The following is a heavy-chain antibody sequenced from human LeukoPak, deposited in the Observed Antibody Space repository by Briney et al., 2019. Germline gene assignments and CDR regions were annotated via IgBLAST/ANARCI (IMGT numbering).Heavy chain of an antibody. V-gene: IGHV3-74*01. Sequence: PGGSLRLSCVASGFTFSSYWMHWVRQAPGKGLVWVSRINSDGSSTSYADSVKGRFTISRDNAKNTLYQQMNSLRAEDTAVYYCARSHDYYYYGMDVWGQGTTVTVSS. J-gene: IGHJ6*02. CDR2: INSDGSST. D-gene: IGHD3-3*01. CDR1: GFTFSSYW. CDR3: ARSHDYYYYGMDV.